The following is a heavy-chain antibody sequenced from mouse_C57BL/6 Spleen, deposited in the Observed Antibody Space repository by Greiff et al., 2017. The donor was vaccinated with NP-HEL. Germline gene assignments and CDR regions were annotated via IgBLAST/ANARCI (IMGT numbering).Heavy chain of an antibody. CDR3: ARGAYYYGSRFAY. Sequence: DVMLVESGGGLVKPGGSLKLSCAASGFPFSDYGMHWVRQAPEKGLEWVAYISSGSGTIYYADTVKGRFTISRDNAKNTLFLQMTSLRSEDTAMYYCARGAYYYGSRFAYWGQGTLVTVSA. CDR1: GFPFSDYG. CDR2: ISSGSGTI. V-gene: IGHV5-17*01. J-gene: IGHJ3*01. D-gene: IGHD1-1*01.